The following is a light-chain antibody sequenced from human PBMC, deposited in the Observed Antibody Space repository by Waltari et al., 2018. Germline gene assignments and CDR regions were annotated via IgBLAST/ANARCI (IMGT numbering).Light chain of an antibody. V-gene: IGLV1-40*01. Sequence: QSVLTQPPSVSGAPGQRVTISCTGSSSNIGEGYDVTWYQQLTGTAPKLLIHCNNNRPSEVPDRFSASKSGTSASLAITGLQAEDEADYYCQSYDSSLSVWVFGGGTKLTVL. CDR3: QSYDSSLSVWV. J-gene: IGLJ3*02. CDR2: CNN. CDR1: SSNIGEGYD.